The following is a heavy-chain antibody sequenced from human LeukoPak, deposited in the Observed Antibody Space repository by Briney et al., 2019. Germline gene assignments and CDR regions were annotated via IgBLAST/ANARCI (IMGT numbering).Heavy chain of an antibody. D-gene: IGHD3-22*01. J-gene: IGHJ4*02. CDR2: IYTSGST. V-gene: IGHV4-61*02. Sequence: SETLSLTCTVSGGSISSGNYYWSWIRQPAGKGLEWIGRIYTSGSTNYNPSLKSRVTISVDTSKDQFSLKLSSVTAADTAVYYCARLGQRYYDSSGYFLFDYWGQGTLVTVSS. CDR1: GGSISSGNYY. CDR3: ARLGQRYYDSSGYFLFDY.